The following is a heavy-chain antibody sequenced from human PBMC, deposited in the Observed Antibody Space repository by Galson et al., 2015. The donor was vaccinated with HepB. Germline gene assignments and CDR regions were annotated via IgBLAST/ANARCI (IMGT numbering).Heavy chain of an antibody. CDR1: GGSIIGATYY. V-gene: IGHV4-61*01. Sequence: LSLTCAVSGGSIIGATYYWSWVRQPPGKALEFIGYIHYNGNTNYNPSLKSRVTISVDTSKNQFSLELNSVTAADTAVYYCARGDTSSAWGGYWGQGTLVTVSS. D-gene: IGHD6-19*01. J-gene: IGHJ4*02. CDR2: IHYNGNT. CDR3: ARGDTSSAWGGY.